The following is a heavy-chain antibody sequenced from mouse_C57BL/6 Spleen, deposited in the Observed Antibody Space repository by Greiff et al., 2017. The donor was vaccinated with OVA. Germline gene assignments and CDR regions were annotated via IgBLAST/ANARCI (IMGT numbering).Heavy chain of an antibody. CDR2: ISDGGSYT. V-gene: IGHV5-4*01. CDR3: ARDAITTVVAFYFDY. J-gene: IGHJ2*01. CDR1: GFTFSSYA. D-gene: IGHD1-1*01. Sequence: EVQLQQSGGGLVKPGGSLKLSCAASGFTFSSYAMSWVRQTPEKRLEWVATISDGGSYTYYPDNVKGRFTISRDNAKNNLYLQMSHLKSEDTAMYYCARDAITTVVAFYFDYGGQGTTLTVSS.